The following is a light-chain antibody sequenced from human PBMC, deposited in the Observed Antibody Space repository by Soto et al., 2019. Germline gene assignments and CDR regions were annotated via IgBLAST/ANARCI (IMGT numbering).Light chain of an antibody. V-gene: IGKV1-5*01. CDR2: DAS. J-gene: IGKJ1*01. CDR1: QGISSW. Sequence: DIQMTQSPSTLSASVGDRVTITCRASQGISSWLAWYQQKPGKAPKLLIYDASSLESGVPSRFSGSGSGTEFTITISSLQPDDFATYYCQQYYSYSQTFGQGTKVDIK. CDR3: QQYYSYSQT.